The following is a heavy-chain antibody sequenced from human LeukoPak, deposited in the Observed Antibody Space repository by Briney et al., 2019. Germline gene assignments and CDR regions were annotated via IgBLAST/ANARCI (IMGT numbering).Heavy chain of an antibody. D-gene: IGHD3/OR15-3a*01. CDR3: ARGGRDGQRNFDF. Sequence: GESLKISCKTYGYILTTYWVVWVRQMPGKGLEWMGSIYPDDSDVRYSPSFQGQVTISADKSTSTAYLQWSGLKASDTAMYYCARGGRDGQRNFDFWGQGTLVTVSS. V-gene: IGHV5-51*01. CDR1: GYILTTYW. J-gene: IGHJ4*02. CDR2: IYPDDSDV.